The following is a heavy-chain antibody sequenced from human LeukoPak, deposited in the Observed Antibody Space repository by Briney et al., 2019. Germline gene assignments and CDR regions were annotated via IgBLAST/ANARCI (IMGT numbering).Heavy chain of an antibody. CDR3: ARDGSGYDYYNWFDP. D-gene: IGHD5-12*01. V-gene: IGHV3-30*02. J-gene: IGHJ5*02. Sequence: QPGGSLRLSCAASGFTFSSYGMHWVRQAPGKGLEWVAFIRYDGSNKYYADSVKGRFTISRDNSKNTLYLQMNSLRAEDTAVYYCARDGSGYDYYNWFDPWGQGTLVTVSS. CDR2: IRYDGSNK. CDR1: GFTFSSYG.